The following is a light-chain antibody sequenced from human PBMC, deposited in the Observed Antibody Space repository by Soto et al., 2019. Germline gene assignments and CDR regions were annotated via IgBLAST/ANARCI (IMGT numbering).Light chain of an antibody. CDR3: QHYGETPIT. Sequence: IALTQSSGTLCLLPGASAALSGRASQSVSRTYIAWSQQKPGQAPRLLIYDASSRATGIPDRFSGSGSGTDFTLTISRLEPEDFAVYYCQHYGETPITFGLGTRLEI. CDR2: DAS. J-gene: IGKJ5*01. CDR1: QSVSRTY. V-gene: IGKV3-20*01.